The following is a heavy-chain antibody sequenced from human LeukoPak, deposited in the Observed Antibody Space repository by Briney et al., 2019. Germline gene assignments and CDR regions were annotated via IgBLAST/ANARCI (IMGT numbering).Heavy chain of an antibody. Sequence: GGSLRLSCAASGFTFSGYALSWVRQAPGKGLEWVSTISGSGDSTYYADSVKGRFTISRDNSKNTLYLQMSSLTAEDTAVYYCAKANSSSSPHFDYWGQGTLVTVSS. CDR1: GFTFSGYA. J-gene: IGHJ4*02. V-gene: IGHV3-23*01. CDR3: AKANSSSSPHFDY. D-gene: IGHD6-6*01. CDR2: ISGSGDST.